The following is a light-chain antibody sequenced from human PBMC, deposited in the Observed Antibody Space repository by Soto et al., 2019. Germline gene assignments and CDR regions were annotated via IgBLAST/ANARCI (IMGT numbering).Light chain of an antibody. J-gene: IGKJ1*01. CDR1: QSVSRTY. V-gene: IGKV3-20*01. Sequence: EIVLTQSPGTLSLSPGERATLSCRASQSVSRTYLAWYQQKPDQAPRLLIYGASNRATGIPDRFSGSGSGTDFTLTVSSLQSEDFAVYYCQQYYNWPPWTFGLGTKVEIK. CDR3: QQYYNWPPWT. CDR2: GAS.